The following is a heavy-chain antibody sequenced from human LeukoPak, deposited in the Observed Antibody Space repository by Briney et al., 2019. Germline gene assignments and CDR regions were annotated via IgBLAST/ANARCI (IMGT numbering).Heavy chain of an antibody. D-gene: IGHD2-2*01. CDR2: IIPIFGTA. V-gene: IGHV1-69*05. J-gene: IGHJ6*03. Sequence: SVKVSCKASGGTFSSYAISWVRQAPGQGLEWMGGIIPIFGTANYAQKFQGRVTITTDESTSIAYMELSSLRSEDTAVYYCASRWGYCSSTSCPLYYYYMDVWGKGTTVTVSS. CDR3: ASRWGYCSSTSCPLYYYYMDV. CDR1: GGTFSSYA.